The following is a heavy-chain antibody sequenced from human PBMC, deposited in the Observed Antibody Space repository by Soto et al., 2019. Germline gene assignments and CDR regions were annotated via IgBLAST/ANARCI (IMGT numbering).Heavy chain of an antibody. CDR1: GFNFSSYA. D-gene: IGHD6-13*01. CDR3: AREGQPAAGTTPHN. Sequence: PGVSLRLSCAASGFNFSSYAMHWVRQAPGKGLEWVAVISYDGGKKYYADSVKGRFTISRDNSKNTLYVEMNSLSAEDTAVYYCAREGQPAAGTTPHNWGQGTLVTVSS. J-gene: IGHJ4*02. V-gene: IGHV3-30*04. CDR2: ISYDGGKK.